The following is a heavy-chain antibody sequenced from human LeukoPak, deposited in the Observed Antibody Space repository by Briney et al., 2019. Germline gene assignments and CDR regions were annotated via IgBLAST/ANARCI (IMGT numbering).Heavy chain of an antibody. CDR3: ARGYCSGGSCYGGDWFDP. D-gene: IGHD2-15*01. V-gene: IGHV4-30-4*01. Sequence: SQTLSLTCTVPGGSISSGDYYWSWIRHPPGKGLEWIGYIYYSGSTYYNPSLKSRVTISVDTSKNQFSLKLSSVTAADTAVYYCARGYCSGGSCYGGDWFDPWGQGTLVTVSS. CDR1: GGSISSGDYY. J-gene: IGHJ5*02. CDR2: IYYSGST.